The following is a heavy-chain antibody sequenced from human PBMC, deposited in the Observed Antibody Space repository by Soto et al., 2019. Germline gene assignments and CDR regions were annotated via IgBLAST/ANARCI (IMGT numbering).Heavy chain of an antibody. V-gene: IGHV1-69*06. CDR1: GGTFSSYA. Sequence: QVQLVQSGAEVKKPGSSVKVSCTASGGTFSSYAISWVRQAPGQGLEWMGGIIPIFGRANYAQKFQGRITITADKSTSTAYMELSSVRSEDTDVYYCARDRDVVVVASDAFDIWGQGTMVTVSS. CDR3: ARDRDVVVVASDAFDI. D-gene: IGHD2-15*01. J-gene: IGHJ3*02. CDR2: IIPIFGRA.